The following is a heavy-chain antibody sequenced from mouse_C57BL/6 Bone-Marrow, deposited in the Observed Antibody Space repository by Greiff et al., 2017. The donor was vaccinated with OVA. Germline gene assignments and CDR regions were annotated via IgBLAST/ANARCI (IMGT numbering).Heavy chain of an antibody. D-gene: IGHD1-1*01. CDR3: ARIYYYGSSPDD. CDR1: GFTFSSYA. J-gene: IGHJ2*01. Sequence: EVMLVESGGGLVKPGGSLKLSCAASGFTFSSYAMSWVRQTPEKRLEWVATISAGGSYTYYPDNVKGRFTISRDNAKNNLYLQMSHLKSEDTAMYYCARIYYYGSSPDDWGQGTTLTVSS. CDR2: ISAGGSYT. V-gene: IGHV5-4*03.